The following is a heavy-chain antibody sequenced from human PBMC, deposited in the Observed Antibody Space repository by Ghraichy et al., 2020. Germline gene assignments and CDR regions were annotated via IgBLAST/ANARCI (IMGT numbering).Heavy chain of an antibody. CDR3: ARADIVTVPGASGMYFYYNAMDV. CDR1: GYTFTDSF. V-gene: IGHV1-2*02. CDR2: VNPKSGAT. D-gene: IGHD2/OR15-2a*01. J-gene: IGHJ6*02. Sequence: ASVKVSCETSGYTFTDSFIHWVRQAPGQGLEWMGWVNPKSGATNYLQKFQGRVTMTSDASVSTAYLELTSLTSGDAAVYYCARADIVTVPGASGMYFYYNAMDVWGQGTTVTVSS.